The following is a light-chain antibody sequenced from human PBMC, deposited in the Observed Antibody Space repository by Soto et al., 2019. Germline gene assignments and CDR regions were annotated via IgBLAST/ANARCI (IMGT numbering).Light chain of an antibody. CDR1: QSISKY. CDR3: QQHFNCPWT. J-gene: IGKJ1*01. V-gene: IGKV1-39*01. CDR2: GAS. Sequence: DIQMTQSPSSLSASVGDRVTITCRASQSISKYLNWYQQKPGKVPELLIYGASNLQSGVPARFSGSGSGTEFTLTISRLQPEDFATYYCQQHFNCPWTFGQGTKVDIK.